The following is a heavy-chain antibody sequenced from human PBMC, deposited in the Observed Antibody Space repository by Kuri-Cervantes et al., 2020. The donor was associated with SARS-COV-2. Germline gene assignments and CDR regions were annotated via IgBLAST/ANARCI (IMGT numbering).Heavy chain of an antibody. CDR1: GFTFSRYA. CDR2: ISGSSSTK. J-gene: IGHJ5*02. V-gene: IGHV3-48*02. CDR3: AREGTGMVGLDL. D-gene: IGHD5-18*01. Sequence: GESLKISCAASGFTFSRYAINWVRQAPGKGLEWISYISGSSSTKYYPDSVKGRFTTSRDNAKNSLYLQMNSLSDEDTAVYYCAREGTGMVGLDLWGQGTQVTVSS.